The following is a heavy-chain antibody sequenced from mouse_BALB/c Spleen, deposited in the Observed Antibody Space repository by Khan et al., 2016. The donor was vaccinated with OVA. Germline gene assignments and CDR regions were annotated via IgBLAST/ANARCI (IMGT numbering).Heavy chain of an antibody. CDR1: GFTFSTYG. CDR2: ISTGGHYT. V-gene: IGHV5-6*01. D-gene: IGHD1-1*01. J-gene: IGHJ3*01. Sequence: EVELVESGGDLVEPGGSLKLSCAASGFTFSTYGMSWVRQTPDKRLEWVATISTGGHYTYYPDSVRGRFTISRANAKNTLYLQMTSLKSEETAMFYCARLAYYYDSEGFAYWGQGTLVTVSA. CDR3: ARLAYYYDSEGFAY.